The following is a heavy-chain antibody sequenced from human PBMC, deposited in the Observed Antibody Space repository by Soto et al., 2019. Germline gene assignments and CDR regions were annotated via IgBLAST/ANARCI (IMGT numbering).Heavy chain of an antibody. CDR2: INAGNGNT. V-gene: IGHV1-3*01. CDR1: GYTFTSYA. CDR3: ARGQIQYDFWSAYYGHF. Sequence: ASVKVSCKASGYTFTSYAMHWVRQAPGQRLEWMGWINAGNGNTKYSQKFQGRVTITRDTSASTAYMELSGLRSEDTAVYYCARGQIQYDFWSAYYGHFWGQGPLVTVSS. J-gene: IGHJ4*02. D-gene: IGHD3-3*01.